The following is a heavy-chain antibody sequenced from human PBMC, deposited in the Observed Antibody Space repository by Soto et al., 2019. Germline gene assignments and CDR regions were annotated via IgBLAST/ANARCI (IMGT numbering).Heavy chain of an antibody. CDR2: ISYDGSNK. Sequence: GGSLRLSCAASGFTFSSYGMHWVRQAPGKGLEWVAFISYDGSNKNYADSVKGRFTISRDNSKNTLYLQMNSLRLEDTAVYYCAKAFGDSPSGYWGQGTLVTVSS. J-gene: IGHJ4*02. V-gene: IGHV3-30*18. CDR1: GFTFSSYG. D-gene: IGHD4-17*01. CDR3: AKAFGDSPSGY.